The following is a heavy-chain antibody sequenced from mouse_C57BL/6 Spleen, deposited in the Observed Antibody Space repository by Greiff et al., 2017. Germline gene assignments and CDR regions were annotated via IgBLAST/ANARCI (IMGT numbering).Heavy chain of an antibody. J-gene: IGHJ2*01. V-gene: IGHV5-4*01. D-gene: IGHD3-2*02. CDR1: GFTFSSYA. CDR2: ISDGGSYT. CDR3: ARESSGFDY. Sequence: EVQLVESGGGLVKPGGSLKLSCAASGFTFSSYAMSWVRQTPEKRLEWVATISDGGSYTDYPDNVKGRFTISRDNAKNNLYLQMSHLKSEDTAMYYCARESSGFDYWGQGTTLTVSS.